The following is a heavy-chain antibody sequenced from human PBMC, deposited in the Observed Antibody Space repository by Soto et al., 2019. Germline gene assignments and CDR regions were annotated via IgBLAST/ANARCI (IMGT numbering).Heavy chain of an antibody. J-gene: IGHJ4*02. CDR1: GYTFTGYY. Sequence: QVRLVQSGAEVKKPGASVKVSCKASGYTFTGYYIHWVRQAPGQGLEWMGSISPHSGGPNYAQRFQGRVTMTRDTSMTTVYVEMSRLTSDDTSVYYCAREEQTGANYYLDYWGQGTLVTVSS. CDR3: AREEQTGANYYLDY. V-gene: IGHV1-2*02. CDR2: ISPHSGGP. D-gene: IGHD7-27*01.